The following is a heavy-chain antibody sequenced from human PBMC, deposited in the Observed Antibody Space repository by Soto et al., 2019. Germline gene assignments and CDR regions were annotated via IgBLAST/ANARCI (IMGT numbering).Heavy chain of an antibody. CDR2: ISSSSSYI. J-gene: IGHJ6*03. D-gene: IGHD5-12*01. CDR1: GFTFSSYS. CDR3: ARDRIVATIFDYYMDV. Sequence: PGGSLRLSCAASGFTFSSYSMNWVRQAPGKGLEWVSSISSSSSYIYYADSVKGRFTISRDNAKNSLYLQMNSLRAEDTAVYYCARDRIVATIFDYYMDVWGKGTTVTVSS. V-gene: IGHV3-21*01.